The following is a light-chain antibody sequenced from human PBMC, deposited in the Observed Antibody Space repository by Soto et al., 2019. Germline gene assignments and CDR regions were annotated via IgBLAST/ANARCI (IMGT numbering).Light chain of an antibody. Sequence: EIVLTQSPGTLSLSPGERATLSCRASQSVSSSYLAWYQQKPGQAPRLLIYGASSRATGIPDRFSGSGSGTDFTLTISRLXXEXXXXYYCQQYGSSPWTFGQGTKVEIK. CDR2: GAS. V-gene: IGKV3-20*01. CDR1: QSVSSSY. CDR3: QQYGSSPWT. J-gene: IGKJ1*01.